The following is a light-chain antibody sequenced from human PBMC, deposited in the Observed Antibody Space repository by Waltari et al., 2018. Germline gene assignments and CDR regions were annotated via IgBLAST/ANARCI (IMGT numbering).Light chain of an antibody. Sequence: ETVMTQSPTTLSLSPRDRAILLSSASPSVSTNLSWYQQTPGQPPRLLIYGASIRATGIPALFSGRGGGTEFTLTISSLQTEDFAVYYCQEYNNGPPYIFGQGAQLEI. CDR3: QEYNNGPPYI. CDR2: GAS. V-gene: IGKV3D-15*01. CDR1: PSVSTN. J-gene: IGKJ2*01.